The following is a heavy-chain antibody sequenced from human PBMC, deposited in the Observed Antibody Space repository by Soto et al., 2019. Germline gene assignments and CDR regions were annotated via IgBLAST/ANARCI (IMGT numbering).Heavy chain of an antibody. CDR1: GGSINDFAYY. CDR2: VYHNENT. CDR3: ARRERYYGSPGWFDP. Sequence: SETLSLTCTFSGGSINDFAYYWVWIRQAPGKGLEWIGTVYHNENTYYNPSLKSRITISADTAKNQFSLNLRSVTAADTAIYFCARRERYYGSPGWFDPWGQGTLVTVSS. J-gene: IGHJ5*02. V-gene: IGHV4-39*01. D-gene: IGHD3-16*01.